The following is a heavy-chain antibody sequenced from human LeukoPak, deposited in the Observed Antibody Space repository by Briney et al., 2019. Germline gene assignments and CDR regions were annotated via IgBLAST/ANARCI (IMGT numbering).Heavy chain of an antibody. V-gene: IGHV4-39*07. CDR2: IYYSGST. J-gene: IGHJ3*02. D-gene: IGHD3-22*01. CDR3: ASAYYYDSSGPDAFDI. CDR1: GGSISSSSYY. Sequence: SETLSLTCTVSGGSISSSSYYWGWIRQPPGKGLEWIGSIYYSGSTYYNPSLKSRVTISVDKSKNQFSLKLSSVTAADTAVYYCASAYYYDSSGPDAFDIWGQGTMVTVSS.